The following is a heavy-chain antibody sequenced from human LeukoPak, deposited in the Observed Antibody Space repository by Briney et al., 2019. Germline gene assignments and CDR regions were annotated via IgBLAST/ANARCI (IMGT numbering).Heavy chain of an antibody. Sequence: GGSLRLSCAASGFTFSSYWMSWVRQAPGKGLEWVANIKQDGSEKYYVDSVKGRFTISRDNAKNSLYLQMNSLRAEDTAVYYCARDSDEYYYYYGMDVWGQGTTVTVSS. J-gene: IGHJ6*02. CDR2: IKQDGSEK. CDR1: GFTFSSYW. CDR3: ARDSDEYYYYYGMDV. V-gene: IGHV3-7*01. D-gene: IGHD3-10*01.